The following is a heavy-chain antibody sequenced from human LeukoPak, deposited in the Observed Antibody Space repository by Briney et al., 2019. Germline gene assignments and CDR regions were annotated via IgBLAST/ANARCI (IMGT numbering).Heavy chain of an antibody. J-gene: IGHJ4*02. V-gene: IGHV1-3*03. Sequence: PMASVKVSCKASGYTFTTYGISWVRQAPGQRLEWMGWINAGNGNTKYSQEFQGRVTITRDTSASTAYMELSSLRSEDMAVYYCARGYYDSSGLNFDYWGQGTLVTVSS. D-gene: IGHD3-22*01. CDR1: GYTFTTYG. CDR2: INAGNGNT. CDR3: ARGYYDSSGLNFDY.